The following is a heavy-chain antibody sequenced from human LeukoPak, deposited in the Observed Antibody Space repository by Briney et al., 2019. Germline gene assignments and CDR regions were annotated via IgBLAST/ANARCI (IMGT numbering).Heavy chain of an antibody. J-gene: IGHJ6*03. CDR3: ARAALVGANYYYYMDV. CDR1: GYTFTGHY. CDR2: INPNSGGT. V-gene: IGHV1-2*02. Sequence: GASVKVSCKASGYTFTGHYMHWVRQAPGQGLEWMGWINPNSGGTNYAQKFQGRVTMTRDTSISTAYMELSRLRSDDTAVYYCARAALVGANYYYYMDVWGKGTTVTISS. D-gene: IGHD1-26*01.